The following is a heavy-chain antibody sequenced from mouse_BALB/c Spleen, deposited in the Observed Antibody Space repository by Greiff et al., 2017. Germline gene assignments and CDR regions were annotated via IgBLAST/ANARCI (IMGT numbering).Heavy chain of an antibody. CDR2: INPSSGYT. D-gene: IGHD4-1*01. CDR3: ARCGSAGTRAMDY. J-gene: IGHJ4*01. V-gene: IGHV1-4*01. Sequence: QVQLKESGAELARPGASVKMSCKASGYTFTSYTMHWVKQRPGQGLEWIGYINPSSGYTNYNQKFKDKATLTADKSSSTAYMQLSSLTSEDSAVYYCARCGSAGTRAMDYWGQGTSVTVSS. CDR1: GYTFTSYT.